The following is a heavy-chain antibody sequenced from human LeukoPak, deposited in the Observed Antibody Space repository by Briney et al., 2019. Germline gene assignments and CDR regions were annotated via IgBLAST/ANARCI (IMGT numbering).Heavy chain of an antibody. CDR2: ISAYNGDT. D-gene: IGHD3-22*01. J-gene: IGHJ3*02. CDR3: ARGGPAPHRITLIVVASSTDAFDI. V-gene: IGHV1-18*01. Sequence: ASVKVSCKASGYTFTSYGISWVRQAPGQGLEWMGWISAYNGDTNYAQKLQGRVTMTTDTSTSTAYMELRSLRSDVTAVYYCARGGPAPHRITLIVVASSTDAFDIWGQGTMVTVSS. CDR1: GYTFTSYG.